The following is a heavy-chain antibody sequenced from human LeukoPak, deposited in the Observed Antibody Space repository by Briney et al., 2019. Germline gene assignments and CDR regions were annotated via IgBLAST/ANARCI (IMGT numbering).Heavy chain of an antibody. D-gene: IGHD1-7*01. CDR2: IIPIFGTA. CDR3: ARVQGIKLELRS. V-gene: IGHV1-69*05. Sequence: GASVKVSCKASGGTFSSYAISWVRQAPGQGLEWMGGIIPIFGTASYAQKFQGRVTITTDESTSTAYMELSSLRSEDTAVYYCARVQGIKLELRSWGQGTLVTVSS. J-gene: IGHJ4*02. CDR1: GGTFSSYA.